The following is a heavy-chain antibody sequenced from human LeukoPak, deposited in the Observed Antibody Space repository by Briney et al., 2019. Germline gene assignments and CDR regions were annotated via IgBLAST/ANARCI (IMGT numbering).Heavy chain of an antibody. Sequence: NAGGSLRLTCAASGFTFSSYSMNWVSQAPGKGLEWVSSISSSSSYIYYADSVKGRFTISRDNAKNSLYLQMNSLRAEDTAVYYCARVEDYYYGSGNIDYWGQGTLVTVSS. CDR1: GFTFSSYS. CDR3: ARVEDYYYGSGNIDY. J-gene: IGHJ4*02. CDR2: ISSSSSYI. D-gene: IGHD3-10*01. V-gene: IGHV3-21*01.